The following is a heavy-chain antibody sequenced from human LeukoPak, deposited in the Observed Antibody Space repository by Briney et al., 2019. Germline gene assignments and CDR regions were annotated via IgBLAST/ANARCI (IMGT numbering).Heavy chain of an antibody. CDR3: ARAYSSSRYAFVY. CDR1: GGSISSYY. D-gene: IGHD6-6*01. V-gene: IGHV4-59*01. CDR2: IYYSGST. J-gene: IGHJ4*02. Sequence: SETLSLTCTVSGGSISSYYWSWIRQPPGKGLEWIGYIYYSGSTNYNPSLKSRVTISVDTSKNQFSLKLSSVTAADTAVYYCARAYSSSRYAFVYWGQGTLVTVSS.